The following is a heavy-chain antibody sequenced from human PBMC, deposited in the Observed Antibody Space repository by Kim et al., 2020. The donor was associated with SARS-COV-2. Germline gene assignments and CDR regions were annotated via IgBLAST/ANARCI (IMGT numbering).Heavy chain of an antibody. CDR2: ISWDGGST. CDR1: GFTFDDYA. Sequence: GGSLRLSCAASGFTFDDYAMHWVRQAPGKGLEWVSLISWDGGSTYYADSVKGRFTISRDNSKNSLYLQMNSLRAEDTALYYCAKDIGSGSYYLGLVDVWGQGTTVTVSS. CDR3: AKDIGSGSYYLGLVDV. J-gene: IGHJ6*02. D-gene: IGHD3-10*01. V-gene: IGHV3-43D*03.